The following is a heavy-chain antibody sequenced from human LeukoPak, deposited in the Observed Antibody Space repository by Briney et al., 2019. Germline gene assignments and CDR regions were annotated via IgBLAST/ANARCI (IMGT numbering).Heavy chain of an antibody. V-gene: IGHV3-21*01. CDR3: ARDWPEYYYDSSGYYPDY. CDR2: INSSSSYI. CDR1: GFTFSSYS. Sequence: GGSLRLSCAASGFTFSSYSMNWVRQAPGKGLEWVSSINSSSSYIYYADSMKGRFTISRDNAKNSLYLQMNSLRAEDTAVYYCARDWPEYYYDSSGYYPDYWGQGTLVTVSS. D-gene: IGHD3-22*01. J-gene: IGHJ4*02.